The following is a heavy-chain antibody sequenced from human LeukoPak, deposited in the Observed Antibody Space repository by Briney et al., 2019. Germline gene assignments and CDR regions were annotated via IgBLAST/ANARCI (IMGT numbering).Heavy chain of an antibody. D-gene: IGHD6-19*01. CDR1: GFTVSSTY. J-gene: IGHJ4*02. Sequence: PGGSLRLSCAASGFTVSSTYMSWVRQAPGKGLEWVSVIYSGGNIYYIESVKGRFTISRDNSKNTLYLQMNSLRAEDMAVYYCAGLSLYGWTGFPLDYWGQGTLVTVSS. CDR2: IYSGGNI. V-gene: IGHV3-53*05. CDR3: AGLSLYGWTGFPLDY.